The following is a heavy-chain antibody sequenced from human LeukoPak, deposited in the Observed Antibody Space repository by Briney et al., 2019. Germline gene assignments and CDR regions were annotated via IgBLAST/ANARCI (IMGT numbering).Heavy chain of an antibody. Sequence: GGSLRLSCAASGFTFSDHYMDWVRQAPGRGLEWVGRIRNKANNYTTEYAASVKGRFTFLRDDSKNSLSLQMNSLRAEDTAVYYCAKCLHIVVVQCYFDYWGQGTLVTVSS. CDR2: IRNKANNYTT. CDR1: GFTFSDHY. CDR3: AKCLHIVVVQCYFDY. D-gene: IGHD2-2*01. V-gene: IGHV3-72*01. J-gene: IGHJ4*02.